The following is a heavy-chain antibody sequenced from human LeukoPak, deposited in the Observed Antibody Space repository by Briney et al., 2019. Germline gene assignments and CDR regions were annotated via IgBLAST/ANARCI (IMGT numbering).Heavy chain of an antibody. CDR1: GGSISSYY. J-gene: IGHJ4*02. CDR2: IYYSGST. V-gene: IGHV4-59*01. D-gene: IGHD3-22*01. CDR3: ARGGEWRYYYDSSGYYPFDY. Sequence: PPETLSLTCTVSGGSISSYYWSWIRQPPGKGLEWIGYIYYSGSTNYNPSLKSRVTISVDTSKNQFSLKLSSVTAADTAVYYCARGGEWRYYYDSSGYYPFDYWGQGTLVTVSS.